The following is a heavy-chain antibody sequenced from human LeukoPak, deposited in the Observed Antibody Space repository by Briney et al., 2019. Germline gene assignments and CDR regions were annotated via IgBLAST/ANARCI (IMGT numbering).Heavy chain of an antibody. V-gene: IGHV3-49*03. Sequence: GGSLRLSCTASGFTFGDHAMSWIRQAPGKGLEWVGFIRSKAYGETADYAASVKGRFTISRDDSKNMVYLQMNSLTAVDTAVYYCATGGPKIDYWGQGTLVIVSS. CDR1: GFTFGDHA. J-gene: IGHJ4*02. CDR2: IRSKAYGETA. CDR3: ATGGPKIDY.